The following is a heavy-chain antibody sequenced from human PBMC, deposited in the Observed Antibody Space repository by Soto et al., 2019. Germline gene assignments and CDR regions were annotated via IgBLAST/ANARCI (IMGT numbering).Heavy chain of an antibody. V-gene: IGHV1-69*12. Sequence: QVQLVQSGAEVKKPGSSVKVSCKASGGTFSSYAISWVRQAPGQGLEWMGGIIPIFGTANYAQKFPGRVTITADESTSTAYMELSSLRSEDTAVYYCARDRVEMATMVRYFDLWGRGTLVTVSS. CDR1: GGTFSSYA. CDR3: ARDRVEMATMVRYFDL. J-gene: IGHJ2*01. D-gene: IGHD3-10*01. CDR2: IIPIFGTA.